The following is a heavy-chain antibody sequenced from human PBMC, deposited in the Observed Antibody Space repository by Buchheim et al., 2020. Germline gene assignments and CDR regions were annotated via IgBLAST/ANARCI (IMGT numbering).Heavy chain of an antibody. CDR1: GGTFSSYA. V-gene: IGHV1-69*04. J-gene: IGHJ6*02. CDR2: IIPILGIA. D-gene: IGHD3-3*01. CDR3: ARDRDSYYDFWSGYYAGDV. Sequence: QVQLVQSGAEVKKPGSSVKVSCKASGGTFSSYAISWVRQAPGQGLEWMGRIIPILGIANYAPKFQGRVTITADKSTSPAHMELSSLRSEDTAVYYCARDRDSYYDFWSGYYAGDVWGQGTT.